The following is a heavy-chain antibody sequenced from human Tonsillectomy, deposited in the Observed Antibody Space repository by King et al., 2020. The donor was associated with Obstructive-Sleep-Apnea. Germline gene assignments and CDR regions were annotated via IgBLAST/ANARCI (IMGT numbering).Heavy chain of an antibody. CDR2: TYYRSKWYN. J-gene: IGHJ3*02. V-gene: IGHV6-1*01. CDR3: ATALYYDSSGYSDDAFDI. D-gene: IGHD3-22*01. CDR1: GDSVSSNSAA. Sequence: VQLQQSGPGLVKPSQTLSLTCAISGDSVSSNSAAWNWIRQSPSRGLEWLGRTYYRSKWYNDYAVSVKSRISINPDTSKNQFSLQLNSLTPEDTAVYYCATALYYDSSGYSDDAFDIWGQGTMVTVSS.